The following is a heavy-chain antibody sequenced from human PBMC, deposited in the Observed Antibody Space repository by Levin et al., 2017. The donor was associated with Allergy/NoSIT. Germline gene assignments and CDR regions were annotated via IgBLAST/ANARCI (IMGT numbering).Heavy chain of an antibody. CDR2: IATSGSI. V-gene: IGHV4-4*07. CDR3: ARDDKDYYYSRGYSSGRGAFDF. J-gene: IGHJ3*01. D-gene: IGHD3-22*01. Sequence: PSETLSLTCTVSGGSISTYSWSWVRQPAGKGLEFIGRIATSGSISYNSSLRSRVTMSLDTSKNQFSLKLSSVTAADTAIYYCARDDKDYYYSRGYSSGRGAFDFWGQGTMVTVSS. CDR1: GGSISTYS.